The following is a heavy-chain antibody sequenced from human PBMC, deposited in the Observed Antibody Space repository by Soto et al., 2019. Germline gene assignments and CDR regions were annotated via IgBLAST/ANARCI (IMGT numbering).Heavy chain of an antibody. CDR3: ARDRSGSGYGRGYHYYGMDV. J-gene: IGHJ6*02. CDR1: GFTFSDYY. D-gene: IGHD6-13*01. CDR2: ISSSGTTI. Sequence: QVQLVESGGGLVKPGGSLRLSCAASGFTFSDYYMSWIRQAPGKGLEWVSYISSSGTTIYDADSVKGRFTISRDNAKNSLYLQMNSLRAEDTAVYYCARDRSGSGYGRGYHYYGMDVWGQGTTVTVSS. V-gene: IGHV3-11*01.